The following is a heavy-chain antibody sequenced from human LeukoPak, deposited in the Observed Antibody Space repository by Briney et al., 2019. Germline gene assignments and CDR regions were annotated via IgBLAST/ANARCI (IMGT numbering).Heavy chain of an antibody. J-gene: IGHJ3*02. CDR3: ARDWDGAFDFNTFDI. CDR1: GASVSTSGYF. D-gene: IGHD4/OR15-4a*01. V-gene: IGHV4-39*07. CDR2: LHYSGST. Sequence: SETLSLACTVSGASVSTSGYFWGWIRQPPGKGLEWIGTLHYSGSTYYNTSLRSRVTISVDTSKNQFSLKLNSVTSADTAIYYCARDWDGAFDFNTFDIWGLGTMVSVSS.